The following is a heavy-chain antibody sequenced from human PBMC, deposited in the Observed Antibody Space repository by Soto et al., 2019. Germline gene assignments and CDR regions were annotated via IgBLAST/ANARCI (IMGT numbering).Heavy chain of an antibody. CDR3: ARQIYDSDTGPNFQYYFDS. V-gene: IGHV5-10-1*01. D-gene: IGHD3-22*01. Sequence: GESLKISCNGSGYSFAGYWITWVRQKPWKGLEWMGRIDPSDSQTYYSPSFRGHVTISVTKSITTVFLQRSSLRASDTAMYYCARQIYDSDTGPNFQYYFDSWGQGTPVTVSS. CDR2: IDPSDSQT. J-gene: IGHJ4*02. CDR1: GYSFAGYW.